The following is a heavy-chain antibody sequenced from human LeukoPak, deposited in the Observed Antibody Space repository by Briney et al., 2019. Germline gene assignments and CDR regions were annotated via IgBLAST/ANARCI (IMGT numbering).Heavy chain of an antibody. V-gene: IGHV1-18*01. D-gene: IGHD3-9*01. CDR3: ARVPGPVRGLRYFDWLSSYYFDY. J-gene: IGHJ4*02. CDR2: ISAYNGNT. Sequence: ASVKVSCKASGYTFTSYGISWVRQAPGQGLEWMGWISAYNGNTNYAQKLQGRVTMTTDTSTSTAYMELRSLRSDGTAVYYCARVPGPVRGLRYFDWLSSYYFDYWGQGTLVTVSS. CDR1: GYTFTSYG.